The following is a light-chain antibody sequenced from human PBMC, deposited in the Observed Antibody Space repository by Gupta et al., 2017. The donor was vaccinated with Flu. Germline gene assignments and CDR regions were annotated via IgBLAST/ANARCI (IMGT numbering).Light chain of an antibody. Sequence: DIQMTQSPSSLSASVGDRVTITCRASQSIHEYLNWYQVEPGEAPKLLIYGASILPGGVPSRFSGSGSGTDFTLTISRLQSEDFATYCCQQSFDSPWTFGQGTKVEIK. CDR3: QQSFDSPWT. V-gene: IGKV1-39*01. CDR2: GAS. J-gene: IGKJ1*01. CDR1: QSIHEY.